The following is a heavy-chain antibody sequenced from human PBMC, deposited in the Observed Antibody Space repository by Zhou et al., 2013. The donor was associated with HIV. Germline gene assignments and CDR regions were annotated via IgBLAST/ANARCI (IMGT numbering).Heavy chain of an antibody. CDR2: ISPYNGVT. CDR1: GFTFTGYY. J-gene: IGHJ5*02. CDR3: ARDRTDYYDSSGYYPNWFRP. D-gene: IGHD3-22*01. Sequence: QVQLVQSGAEVKKSGASVKVSCKASGFTFTGYYIHWVRQAPGQGLEWMGWISPYNGVTNYAQSFHGRVTMTWDTSITTAHMELSRLSSDDTAVYYCARDRTDYYDSSGYYPNWFRPWGQGTLVTVSS. V-gene: IGHV1-2*02.